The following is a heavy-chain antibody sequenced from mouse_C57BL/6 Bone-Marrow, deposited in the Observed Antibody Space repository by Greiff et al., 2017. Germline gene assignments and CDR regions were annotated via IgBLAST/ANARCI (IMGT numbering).Heavy chain of an antibody. CDR2: IDTSDSYT. Sequence: QVQLQQPGAELVMPGASLKLSCKASGYTFPSYWMHWVKQRPGQGLEWIGEIDTSDSYTYYNHTFKGKSTLTVDKSSSTAYMQLSSLTTEDSAGYYCAAYDYDAYWGQGTLVTVSA. V-gene: IGHV1-69*01. CDR1: GYTFPSYW. D-gene: IGHD2-4*01. CDR3: AAYDYDAY. J-gene: IGHJ3*01.